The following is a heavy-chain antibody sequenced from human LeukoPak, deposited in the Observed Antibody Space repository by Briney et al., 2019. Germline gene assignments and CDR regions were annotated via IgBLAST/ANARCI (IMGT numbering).Heavy chain of an antibody. CDR2: IGRSGASS. CDR1: GFTFNKYA. Sequence: GGSLRLSCAASGFTFNKYAMSWVRQSPGKGLEWVSAIGRSGASSYYATSVKGRFTISRDNAKNSLYLQMNSLRAEDTAVYYCARGETSWTHPNDYWGQGTLVTVSS. CDR3: ARGETSWTHPNDY. J-gene: IGHJ4*02. V-gene: IGHV3-23*01. D-gene: IGHD2-2*01.